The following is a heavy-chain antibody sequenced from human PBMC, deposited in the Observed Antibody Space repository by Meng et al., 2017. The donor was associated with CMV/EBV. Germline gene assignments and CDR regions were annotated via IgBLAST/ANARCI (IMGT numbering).Heavy chain of an antibody. V-gene: IGHV3-30*02. Sequence: VEAGGGVVQLGGSLRLSRAASGFGFRRQGIHWGRQAPGKGLEWMAFISFDGNRKDHADSVKGRFTVSRDNTKNTLYLQMTSLRVEDTAVYYCAKSLRITMVRAMDYWGQGTLVTVSS. CDR1: GFGFRRQG. CDR2: ISFDGNRK. J-gene: IGHJ4*02. D-gene: IGHD3-10*01. CDR3: AKSLRITMVRAMDY.